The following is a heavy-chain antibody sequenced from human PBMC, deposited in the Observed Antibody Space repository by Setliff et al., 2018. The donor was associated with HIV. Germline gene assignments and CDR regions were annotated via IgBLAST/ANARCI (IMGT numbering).Heavy chain of an antibody. V-gene: IGHV3-48*01. Sequence: GGSLRLSCAASGFTFDDYGMSWVRQAPGKGLEWVSYISGLGGGTIYYADSGRGRFTISRDDAEKSVYLQMNSLGAEDAAGYYCARAGVVEGYYYYYYMDVWGKGTTVTVSS. CDR1: GFTFDDYG. CDR3: ARAGVVEGYYYYYYMDV. CDR2: ISGLGGGTI. J-gene: IGHJ6*03. D-gene: IGHD2-15*01.